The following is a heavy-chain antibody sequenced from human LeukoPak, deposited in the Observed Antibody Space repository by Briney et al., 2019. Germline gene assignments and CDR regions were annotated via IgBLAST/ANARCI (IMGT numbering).Heavy chain of an antibody. Sequence: SETLSLTCTVSGGSISSSSYYWGWIRQPPGKGLEWIGSIYYSGSTHYNPSLKSRVTISVDTSKNQFSLKLSSVTAADTAVYYCARRFYYDILTGYSNWDQGTLVTVSS. V-gene: IGHV4-39*01. D-gene: IGHD3-9*01. J-gene: IGHJ4*02. CDR2: IYYSGST. CDR1: GGSISSSSYY. CDR3: ARRFYYDILTGYSN.